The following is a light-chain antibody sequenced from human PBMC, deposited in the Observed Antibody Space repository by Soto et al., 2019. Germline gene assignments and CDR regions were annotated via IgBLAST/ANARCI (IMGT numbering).Light chain of an antibody. CDR1: SSDVGSYNL. CDR3: CSYAGSSVV. Sequence: QSALTQPASVSGSPGQSITISCTGTSSDVGSYNLVSSYQQHPGKAPKLMIDEGSKRPSGVSHRLTGSKSCNTSYQTISGLQAEDDADYYCCSYAGSSVVFGGWTKLTV. J-gene: IGLJ2*01. CDR2: EGS. V-gene: IGLV2-23*01.